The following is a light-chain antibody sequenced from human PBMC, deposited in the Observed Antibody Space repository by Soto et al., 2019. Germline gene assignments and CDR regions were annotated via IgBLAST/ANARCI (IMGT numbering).Light chain of an antibody. CDR2: DVS. CDR3: SSYTSSSNYV. CDR1: SSDVGGYNY. Sequence: QSALTQPASVSGSPGQSITISCTGTSSDVGGYNYVSWYQQHPGKAPKLMIYDVSNRPSGVSNRFSGSKSGNTASLTISGLQAEDEADYYCSSYTSSSNYVFGTETKLTVL. V-gene: IGLV2-14*01. J-gene: IGLJ1*01.